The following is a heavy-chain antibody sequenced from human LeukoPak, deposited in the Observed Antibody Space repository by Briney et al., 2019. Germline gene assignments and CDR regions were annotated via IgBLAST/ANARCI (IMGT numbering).Heavy chain of an antibody. D-gene: IGHD4-17*01. CDR2: IIPILGIA. CDR3: ASFRGYGDYVYYYYGMDV. CDR1: GYTFTGYY. J-gene: IGHJ6*02. V-gene: IGHV1-69*02. Sequence: SVKVSCKASGYTFTGYYMHWVRQAPGQGLEWMGRIIPILGIANYAQKFQGRVTITADKSTSTAYMELSSLRSEDTAVYYCASFRGYGDYVYYYYGMDVWGQGTTVTVSS.